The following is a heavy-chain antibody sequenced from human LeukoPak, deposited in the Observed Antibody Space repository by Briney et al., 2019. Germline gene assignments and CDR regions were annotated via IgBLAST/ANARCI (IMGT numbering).Heavy chain of an antibody. CDR2: INPNSGGT. CDR3: ARVDLSYYYDSSGYYGAYFDY. Sequence: ASVKVSCKASGYTFTGYYMHWVRQAPGQGREWMGWINPNSGGTNYAQKFQGRVTMTRDTSISTAYMELSRLRSDDTAVYYCARVDLSYYYDSSGYYGAYFDYWGQGTLVTVSS. CDR1: GYTFTGYY. V-gene: IGHV1-2*02. J-gene: IGHJ4*02. D-gene: IGHD3-22*01.